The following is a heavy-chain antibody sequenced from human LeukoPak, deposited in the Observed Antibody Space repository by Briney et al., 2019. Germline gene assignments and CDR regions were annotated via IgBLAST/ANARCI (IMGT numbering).Heavy chain of an antibody. CDR3: AKNVDTPMAGGF. D-gene: IGHD5-18*01. J-gene: IGHJ4*02. Sequence: ASVKVSCKASGYTFTGYFIHWVRQAPGEGLEWMGWINPKSGGTNYAQKFQGRVTMTRDAPISTAYMELSRLRSNDTAVYYCAKNVDTPMAGGFWGQGTLVSVSS. V-gene: IGHV1-2*02. CDR2: INPKSGGT. CDR1: GYTFTGYF.